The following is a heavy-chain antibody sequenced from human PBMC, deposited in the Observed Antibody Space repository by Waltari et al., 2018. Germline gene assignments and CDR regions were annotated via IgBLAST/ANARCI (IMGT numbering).Heavy chain of an antibody. CDR1: GGSFSGYY. Sequence: QVQLQQWGAGLLKPSETLSLTCAVYGGSFSGYYWIWIRQPPGKGLEWIGEINHSGSTNYNPSLKSRVTISVDTSKNQFSLKLSSVTAADTAVYYCARVMKAIFGVVTDYWGQGTLVTVSS. V-gene: IGHV4-34*01. CDR3: ARVMKAIFGVVTDY. D-gene: IGHD3-3*01. J-gene: IGHJ4*02. CDR2: INHSGST.